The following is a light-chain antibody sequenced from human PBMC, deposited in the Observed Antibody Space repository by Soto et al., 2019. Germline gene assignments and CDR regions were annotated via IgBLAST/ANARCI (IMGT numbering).Light chain of an antibody. CDR3: QRRDGSPFT. CDR1: QSVDSY. J-gene: IGKJ4*01. V-gene: IGKV3-11*01. CDR2: DVS. Sequence: EVVLTQSPATLSLSPGERATLSCRASQSVDSYLAWYQQKPGQPPRLLIYDVSNRATGIPARFSGSGYGTDFTLTISRLAPEDFAVYCCQRRDGSPFTFGGGTKVEIK.